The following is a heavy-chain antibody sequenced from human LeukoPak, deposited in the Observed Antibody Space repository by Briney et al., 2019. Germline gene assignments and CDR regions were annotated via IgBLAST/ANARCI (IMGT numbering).Heavy chain of an antibody. CDR3: LGYCSGGSCYSEFP. CDR1: GFTFSGSA. V-gene: IGHV3-73*01. J-gene: IGHJ5*02. Sequence: GGSLRLSCAASGFTFSGSAMHWVRQASGKGLEWVGRIRSKANSYATAYAASVKGRFTISRDDSKNTAYLQMNSLKTEDTAGYYCLGYCSGGSCYSEFPWGQGTLVTVSS. D-gene: IGHD2-15*01. CDR2: IRSKANSYAT.